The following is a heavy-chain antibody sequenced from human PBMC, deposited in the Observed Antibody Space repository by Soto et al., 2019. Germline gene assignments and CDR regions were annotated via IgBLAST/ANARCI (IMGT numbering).Heavy chain of an antibody. D-gene: IGHD3-22*01. CDR3: ARGGYDDNNWVKLRPYGLAV. J-gene: IGHJ6*02. CDR1: GYTFIRYG. V-gene: IGHV1-18*01. Sequence: QVQLVQSAGEMKKPGASVQVSCKASGYTFIRYGITSVRQAPGQGFEWMGWISPYDDSTIYAQKLQGRVTMTADTSTXXXNXXLRSLKSDDTAVYYCARGGYDDNNWVKLRPYGLAVWGQGTSVTVSS. CDR2: ISPYDDST.